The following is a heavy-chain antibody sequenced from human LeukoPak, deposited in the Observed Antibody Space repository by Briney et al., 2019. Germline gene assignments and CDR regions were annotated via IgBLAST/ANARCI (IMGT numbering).Heavy chain of an antibody. CDR3: ARSLPERLGPFDY. V-gene: IGHV4-39*07. CDR1: GDSINNNNYY. J-gene: IGHJ4*02. CDR2: INHGGST. D-gene: IGHD4-11*01. Sequence: SETLSLTCTVSGDSINNNNYYWGWIRQPPGKGLEWIGEINHGGSTNYNPSLKSRVTISVDTSKNQFSLKLSSVTAADTAVYYCARSLPERLGPFDYWGQGTLVTVSS.